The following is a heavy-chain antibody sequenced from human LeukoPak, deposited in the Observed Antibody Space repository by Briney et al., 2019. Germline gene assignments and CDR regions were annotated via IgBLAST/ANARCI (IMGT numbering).Heavy chain of an antibody. J-gene: IGHJ6*02. CDR1: GFTFSSFA. Sequence: QSGGSLRLSCAASGFTFSSFAMSWVRQAPGKGLEWVSVISDSGTSAYYADSVKGRFTISRDNSKNTLYLQMNSLRAEDTAIYYCAKGKDGYYYHGMDVWGQGTTVTVSS. CDR2: ISDSGTSA. D-gene: IGHD2-15*01. CDR3: AKGKDGYYYHGMDV. V-gene: IGHV3-23*01.